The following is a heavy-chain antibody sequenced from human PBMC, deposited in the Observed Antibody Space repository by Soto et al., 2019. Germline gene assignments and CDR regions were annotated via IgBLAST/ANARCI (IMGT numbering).Heavy chain of an antibody. CDR3: ASVRYNWNYVEY. CDR1: GGSISSYY. D-gene: IGHD1-20*01. CDR2: IYYSGST. Sequence: QVQLQESGPGLVKPSETLSLTCTVSGGSISSYYWSWIRQPPGKGLEWIGYIYYSGSTNYNPSLKSRVTLSVDTSKNQFSLKLSSVTAADTAVYYCASVRYNWNYVEYWGQGTLVTVSS. V-gene: IGHV4-59*01. J-gene: IGHJ4*02.